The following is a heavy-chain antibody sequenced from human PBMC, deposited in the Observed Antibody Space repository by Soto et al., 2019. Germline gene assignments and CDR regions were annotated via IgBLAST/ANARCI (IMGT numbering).Heavy chain of an antibody. J-gene: IGHJ6*02. D-gene: IGHD3-10*01. V-gene: IGHV4-30-2*01. CDR3: ARGGHYYGSGSSYYGMDV. CDR1: GGSISSGGYS. CDR2: INHSGST. Sequence: SETLSLTCAVSGGSISSGGYSWSWIRQPPGKGLEWIGEINHSGSTNYNPSLKSRVTISVDTSKNQFSLKLSSVTAADTAVYYCARGGHYYGSGSSYYGMDVWGQGTTVTVSS.